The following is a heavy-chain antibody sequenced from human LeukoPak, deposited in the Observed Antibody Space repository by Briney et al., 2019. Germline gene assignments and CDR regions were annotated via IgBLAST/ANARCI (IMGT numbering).Heavy chain of an antibody. V-gene: IGHV1-58*01. D-gene: IGHD3-10*01. CDR3: AAAYTYYYGSGSYGLEAFDI. CDR2: IVVGSGNT. Sequence: GASVKVSCKASGFTFTSSALQWVRQARGQRLEWIGWIVVGSGNTSYAQKFQERVTITRDMSTSTVYMELSSLRSEDTAVYYCAAAYTYYYGSGSYGLEAFDIWGQGTRVTV. CDR1: GFTFTSSA. J-gene: IGHJ3*02.